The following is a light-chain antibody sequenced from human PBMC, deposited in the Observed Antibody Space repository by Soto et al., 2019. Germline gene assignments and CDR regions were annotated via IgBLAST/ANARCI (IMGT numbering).Light chain of an antibody. V-gene: IGLV1-40*01. CDR2: DNS. CDR3: HSYDVSLRGPA. Sequence: QSVLTQPPSLSGAPGQRVTISCTGSRSNIGAGYDVHWYQHLPGTAPKVLIFDNSNRPSGVPDRFSGSKSGTSASLAITGLEAEDEAVYYWHSYDVSLRGPALGGGTKLTVL. CDR1: RSNIGAGYD. J-gene: IGLJ2*01.